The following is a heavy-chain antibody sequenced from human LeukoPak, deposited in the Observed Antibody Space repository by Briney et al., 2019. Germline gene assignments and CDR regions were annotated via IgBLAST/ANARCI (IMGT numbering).Heavy chain of an antibody. J-gene: IGHJ3*02. CDR3: ARQVRSFHDAFDI. CDR2: IYSGGST. V-gene: IGHV3-53*01. D-gene: IGHD1-26*01. CDR1: GFTVSSNY. Sequence: AGGSLRLSCAASGFTVSSNYMSWVRQAPGKGLEWVSVIYSGGSTYYADSVKGRFTISRDNSKNTLYLQMNSLRAEDTAVYYCARQVRSFHDAFDIWGQGTMVTVSS.